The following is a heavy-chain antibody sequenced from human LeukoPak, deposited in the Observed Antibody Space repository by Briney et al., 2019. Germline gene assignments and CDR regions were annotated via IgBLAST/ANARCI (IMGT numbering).Heavy chain of an antibody. D-gene: IGHD1-26*01. J-gene: IGHJ4*02. CDR3: AAHDGGVGAPPGG. V-gene: IGHV4-38-2*01. CDR1: GYSISSGYY. CDR2: IYHSGST. Sequence: PSETLSLTCAVSGYSISSGYYWGWIRQPPGKGLEWIGGIYHSGSTYYNPSLKSRVTISVDTSKNQFSLKPSSVTAADTAVYYCAAHDGGVGAPPGGWGQGTLVTVSS.